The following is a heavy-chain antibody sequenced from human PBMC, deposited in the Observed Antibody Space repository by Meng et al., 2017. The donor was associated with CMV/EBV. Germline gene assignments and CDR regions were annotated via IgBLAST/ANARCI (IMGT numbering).Heavy chain of an antibody. CDR1: GYTFTGYD. Sequence: ASVKVSCKASGYTFTGYDMSWVRQAPGQGLEWMGWINPNSGDTNYAQKLQGRVTMTRDTSTSTAYMELSRLRSDDTAVYYCARLEWIAARNCGFDIWGQGTTVTVSS. V-gene: IGHV1-2*02. D-gene: IGHD6-13*01. CDR2: INPNSGDT. CDR3: ARLEWIAARNCGFDI. J-gene: IGHJ6*02.